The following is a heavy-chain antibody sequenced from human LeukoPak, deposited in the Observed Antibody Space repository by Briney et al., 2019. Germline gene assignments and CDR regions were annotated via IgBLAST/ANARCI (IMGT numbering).Heavy chain of an antibody. Sequence: SETLSLTCTVSGGSISGYYWSWIRQPPGKGLEWIAYIYYSGTSNYNPSLKSRVTISLDTSKNQFSLKMSSVTAADTAVYYCARSYSNTGYYYYGMDVWGQRTPVTVSS. CDR3: ARSYSNTGYYYYGMDV. CDR1: GGSISGYY. J-gene: IGHJ6*02. CDR2: IYYSGTS. V-gene: IGHV4-59*01. D-gene: IGHD3-9*01.